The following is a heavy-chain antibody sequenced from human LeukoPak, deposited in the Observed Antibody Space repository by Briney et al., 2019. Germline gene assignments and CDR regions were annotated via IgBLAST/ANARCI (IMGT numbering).Heavy chain of an antibody. CDR2: VTTGGTT. J-gene: IGHJ4*02. V-gene: IGHV3-23*01. CDR1: GFTFSSYW. CDR3: AKYVSGTYYRGLDY. D-gene: IGHD3-10*01. Sequence: PGGSLRLSCAASGFTFSSYWMSWVRQAPGKGLEWVSTVTTGGTTYYADSVKGLFTISRDDSKNTLYLQMNSLRAEDTAVYYCAKYVSGTYYRGLDYWGQGTLVTVSS.